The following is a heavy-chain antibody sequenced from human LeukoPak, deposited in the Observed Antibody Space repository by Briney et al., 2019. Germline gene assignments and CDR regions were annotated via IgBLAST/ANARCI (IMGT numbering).Heavy chain of an antibody. V-gene: IGHV3-23*01. CDR3: AKDLAAALKREYAFDT. J-gene: IGHJ3*02. Sequence: PGGSLRLSCAASGFTFSSYAMSWVRQAPGKGLEWVSAISGSGGSTYYADSVKGRFTISRDNSKNTLYLQMNSLRAEDTAVYYCAKDLAAALKREYAFDTWGQGTMVTVSS. CDR2: ISGSGGST. D-gene: IGHD6-13*01. CDR1: GFTFSSYA.